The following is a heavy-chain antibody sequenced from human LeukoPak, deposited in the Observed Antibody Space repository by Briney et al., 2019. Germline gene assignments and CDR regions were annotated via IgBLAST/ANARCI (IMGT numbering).Heavy chain of an antibody. CDR1: GFNFNNYA. J-gene: IGHJ4*01. Sequence: GGSLRLSCAASGFNFNNYAMHWVRQAPGKGLEWVSVIYSGGSTYYADSVKGRFTISRDNSKNTLYLQMNSLRAEDTAVYFCARHRDYYDTWGHGTLVTVSS. V-gene: IGHV3-66*04. CDR2: IYSGGST. D-gene: IGHD3-22*01. CDR3: ARHRDYYDT.